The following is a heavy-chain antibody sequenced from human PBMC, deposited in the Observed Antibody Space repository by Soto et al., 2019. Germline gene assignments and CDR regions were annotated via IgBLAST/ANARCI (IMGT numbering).Heavy chain of an antibody. CDR2: IWYDGSNK. V-gene: IGHV3-33*01. Sequence: GGSLRLSCAASGFTFSSYGRHWVRQAPGKGLEWVAVIWYDGSNKYYADSVKGRFTISRDNSKNTLYLQMNSLRAEDTAVYYCERDGPNAYYYYGMDVWGQGTTVTVSS. J-gene: IGHJ6*02. CDR3: ERDGPNAYYYYGMDV. CDR1: GFTFSSYG.